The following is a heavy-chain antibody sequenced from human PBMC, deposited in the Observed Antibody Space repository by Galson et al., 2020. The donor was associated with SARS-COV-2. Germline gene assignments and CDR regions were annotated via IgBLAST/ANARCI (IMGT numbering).Heavy chain of an antibody. CDR1: GGTFSSYA. D-gene: IGHD6-19*01. Sequence: SVKVSCKASGGTFSSYAISWVRQAPGQGLEWMGGIIPIFGTANYAQKFQGRVTITADESTSTAYMELSSLRSEDTAVYYCARALDSSGWSEYYYYGMDVWGQGTTVTVSS. J-gene: IGHJ6*02. CDR3: ARALDSSGWSEYYYYGMDV. CDR2: IIPIFGTA. V-gene: IGHV1-69*13.